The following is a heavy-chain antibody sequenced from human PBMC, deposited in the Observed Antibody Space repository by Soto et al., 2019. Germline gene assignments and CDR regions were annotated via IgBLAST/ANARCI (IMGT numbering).Heavy chain of an antibody. CDR2: IYPGDSDT. CDR1: GYSFTTYW. V-gene: IGHV5-51*01. CDR3: ARTAGAYNYGMDV. Sequence: GESLKISCKGSGYSFTTYWIGWVRQTPGKGLEWMGIIYPGDSDTRYSPSFEGQVTISADKSINTAYLQWSSLKASDTATYYCARTAGAYNYGMDVWGQGTTVTVSS. J-gene: IGHJ6*02.